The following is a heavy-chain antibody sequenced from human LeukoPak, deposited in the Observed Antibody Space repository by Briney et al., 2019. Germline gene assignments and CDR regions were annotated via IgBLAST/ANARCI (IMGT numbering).Heavy chain of an antibody. D-gene: IGHD1-14*01. V-gene: IGHV5-10-1*01. CDR3: ARLVEFDRIDY. CDR1: GCNFTTYW. Sequence: GESLKISCKDSGCNFTTYWISWVRQMPGKGLEWMGRIDPSDSYTKYSPSFQGHVTISADKSINTAYLQWSSLKASDTAMYYCARLVEFDRIDYWGQGALVTVSS. CDR2: IDPSDSYT. J-gene: IGHJ4*02.